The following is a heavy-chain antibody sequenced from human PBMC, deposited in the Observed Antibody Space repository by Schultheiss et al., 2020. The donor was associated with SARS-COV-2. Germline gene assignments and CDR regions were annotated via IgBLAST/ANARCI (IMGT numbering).Heavy chain of an antibody. D-gene: IGHD2-21*02. V-gene: IGHV3-30*03. CDR2: ISYDGRKE. J-gene: IGHJ4*02. CDR1: GFTFSSFG. Sequence: GGSLRLSCAASGFTFSSFGIHWVRQAPGKGLEWVALISYDGRKEYYADSVKGRFTISRDNSKNTMYLQMNSLRAEDTAIYYCARDSTYCSGDCSFDYWGQGTLVTVSS. CDR3: ARDSTYCSGDCSFDY.